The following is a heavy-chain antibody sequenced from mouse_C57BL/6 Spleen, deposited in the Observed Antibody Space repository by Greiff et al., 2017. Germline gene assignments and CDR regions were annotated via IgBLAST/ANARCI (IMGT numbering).Heavy chain of an antibody. CDR2: IYPGDGDT. D-gene: IGHD2-12*01. CDR1: GYAFSSSW. CDR3: ARGDSYSNDGGWAY. Sequence: QVQLQQSGPELVKPGASVKISCKASGYAFSSSWMNWVKQRPGKGLEWIGRIYPGDGDTNYNGKFKGKATLTADKSSSTAYMQLSSLTSEDSAVYFCARGDSYSNDGGWAYWGQGTLVTVSA. V-gene: IGHV1-82*01. J-gene: IGHJ3*01.